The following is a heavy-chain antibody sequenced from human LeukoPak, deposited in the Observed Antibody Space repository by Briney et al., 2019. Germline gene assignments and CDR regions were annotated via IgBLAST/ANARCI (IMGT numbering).Heavy chain of an antibody. J-gene: IGHJ4*02. V-gene: IGHV1-18*01. Sequence: ASVKVSCKASGYTFTSYGISWVRQAPGEEREWMGWVSAYKDNTNYAQKLQSRVTMTTDTSTSTAYMELRSLRSDDTAVYYCARRRDYYSSSGYTDYWGQGTLVTVSS. D-gene: IGHD3-22*01. CDR2: VSAYKDNT. CDR3: ARRRDYYSSSGYTDY. CDR1: GYTFTSYG.